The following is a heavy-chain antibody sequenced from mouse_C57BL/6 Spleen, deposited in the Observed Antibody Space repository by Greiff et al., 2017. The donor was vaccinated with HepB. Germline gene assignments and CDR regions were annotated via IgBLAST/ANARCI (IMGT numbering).Heavy chain of an antibody. D-gene: IGHD2-1*01. CDR3: ARREIYYGNSYWYFDV. Sequence: EVQLQQSGPELVKPGASVKISCKASGYSFTGYYMNWVKQSPEKSLEWIGEINPSTGGTTYNQKFKAKATLTVDKSSSTAYMQLKSLTSEDSAVYYCARREIYYGNSYWYFDVWGTGTTVTVSS. CDR1: GYSFTGYY. J-gene: IGHJ1*03. CDR2: INPSTGGT. V-gene: IGHV1-42*01.